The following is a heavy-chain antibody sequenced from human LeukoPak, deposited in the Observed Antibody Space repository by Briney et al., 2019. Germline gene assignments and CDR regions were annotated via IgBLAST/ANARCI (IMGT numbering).Heavy chain of an antibody. CDR3: AREGQTTDDDYGMDV. V-gene: IGHV3-21*01. D-gene: IGHD1-1*01. CDR1: GFTFSSYS. Sequence: PGGSLRLSCAASGFTFSSYSMNWVRQAPGKGLEWVSSISSSSSYIYYADSVKGRFTISRDNAKNSLYLQMNSLRAEDTAVYYCAREGQTTDDDYGMDVWVQGTTVTVSS. J-gene: IGHJ6*02. CDR2: ISSSSSYI.